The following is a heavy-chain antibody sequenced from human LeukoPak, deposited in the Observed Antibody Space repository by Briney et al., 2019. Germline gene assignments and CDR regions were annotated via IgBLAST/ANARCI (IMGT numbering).Heavy chain of an antibody. Sequence: SETLSLTCTVSGVSVSSGSYYWSWIRQPPGKGLEWIGYIYYSGSTNYNPSLKSRVTISVDTSKNQFSLKLSSVTAADTAVYYCARDLRFSATTRDYGMDVWGQGTTVTVSS. CDR2: IYYSGST. CDR3: ARDLRFSATTRDYGMDV. D-gene: IGHD1-26*01. CDR1: GVSVSSGSYY. V-gene: IGHV4-61*01. J-gene: IGHJ6*02.